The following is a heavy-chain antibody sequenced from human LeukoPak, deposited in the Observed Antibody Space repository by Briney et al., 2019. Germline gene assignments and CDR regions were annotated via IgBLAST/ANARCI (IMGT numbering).Heavy chain of an antibody. J-gene: IGHJ3*02. D-gene: IGHD1-26*01. CDR1: GGSFSGYY. CDR3: ARIRTSGRVYDAFDI. V-gene: IGHV4-59*10. CDR2: IYTSGST. Sequence: SETLSLTCAVYGGSFSGYYWSWIRQPPGKGLEWIGRIYTSGSTNYNPSLKSRVTMSVDTSKNQFSLKLSSVTAADTAVYYCARIRTSGRVYDAFDIWGQGTMVTVSS.